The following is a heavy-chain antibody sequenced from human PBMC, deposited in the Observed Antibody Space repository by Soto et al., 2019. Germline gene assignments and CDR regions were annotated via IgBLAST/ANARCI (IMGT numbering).Heavy chain of an antibody. Sequence: VGSLRLSCAVSGFTFSTYTMNWVRQAPGKGLEWVSSISSGSSYIYYADSVRGRFTISRDNPKNSLYLQMTSLRAEDTAVYFCARGATTVSTGVDYWGQGTLVTGSS. D-gene: IGHD4-17*01. CDR1: GFTFSTYT. CDR3: ARGATTVSTGVDY. J-gene: IGHJ4*02. V-gene: IGHV3-21*01. CDR2: ISSGSSYI.